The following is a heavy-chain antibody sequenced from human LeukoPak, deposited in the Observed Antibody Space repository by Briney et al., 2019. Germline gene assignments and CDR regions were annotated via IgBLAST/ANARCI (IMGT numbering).Heavy chain of an antibody. J-gene: IGHJ4*02. CDR1: GFTFSSYS. V-gene: IGHV3-48*02. CDR2: ISGSSSTI. CDR3: ARGPTPDY. Sequence: GGSLRLSCAASGFTFSSYSMNWVRQAPGKGLEWVSYISGSSSTIYYADSVKGRFTISRDNAKNSLYLQINSLRDEDTAVYYCARGPTPDYWGQGTLVTVSS.